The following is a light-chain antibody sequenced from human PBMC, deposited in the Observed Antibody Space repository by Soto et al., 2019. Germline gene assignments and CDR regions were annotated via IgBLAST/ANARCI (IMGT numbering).Light chain of an antibody. J-gene: IGKJ1*01. CDR1: QSITTW. V-gene: IGKV1-5*01. CDR3: QQYSSYWT. CDR2: DAS. Sequence: GDRVFITFRASQSITTWLAWYQQKPAKAPKLLIYDASSLESGVPLRFSGSGSGTEFTLTISSLQPDDSATYFCQQYSSYWTFGQGANV.